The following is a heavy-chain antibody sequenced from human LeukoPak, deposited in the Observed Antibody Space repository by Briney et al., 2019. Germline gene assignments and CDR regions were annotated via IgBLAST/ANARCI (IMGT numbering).Heavy chain of an antibody. J-gene: IGHJ4*02. CDR2: IYYSGST. D-gene: IGHD1/OR15-1a*01. CDR3: ARDIPIVGTGTLY. CDR1: GGSISSSSYY. Sequence: SETLSLTCTVSGGSISSSSYYWGWIRQPPGQGLEWIGSIYYSGSTYYNPSLKSRVTISVDTSKNQFSLKLSSVTAADAAVYYCARDIPIVGTGTLYWGQGTLVTVSS. V-gene: IGHV4-39*07.